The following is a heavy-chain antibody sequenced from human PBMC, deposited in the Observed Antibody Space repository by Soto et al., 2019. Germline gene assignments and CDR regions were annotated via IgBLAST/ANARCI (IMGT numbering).Heavy chain of an antibody. J-gene: IGHJ4*02. CDR3: ARSGDYDFWSPDY. Sequence: SVKVSFKASCFTFTTYFIHWVRQAPGQGLEWMGIINPSGVASSYAQKFQGRVAMTRDTSTSTVYMELSNLTSDDTAVYYCARSGDYDFWSPDYWGQGTLVTVYS. CDR1: CFTFTTYF. V-gene: IGHV1-46*01. D-gene: IGHD3-3*01. CDR2: INPSGVAS.